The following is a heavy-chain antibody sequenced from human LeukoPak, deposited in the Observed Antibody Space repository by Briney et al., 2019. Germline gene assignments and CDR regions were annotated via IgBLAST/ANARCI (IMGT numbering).Heavy chain of an antibody. CDR3: ARLKDAVTIFDC. D-gene: IGHD4-17*01. J-gene: IGHJ5*01. V-gene: IGHV3-74*01. Sequence: PGGSLRLSCAASGFTFSTYWMHWVRQAPGKGLVWVSRIVTDGSTTNYADSVKGRFTISRDNTKNSLYVQMSSLRAEDTAVYYCARLKDAVTIFDCWGQGILVTVSS. CDR1: GFTFSTYW. CDR2: IVTDGSTT.